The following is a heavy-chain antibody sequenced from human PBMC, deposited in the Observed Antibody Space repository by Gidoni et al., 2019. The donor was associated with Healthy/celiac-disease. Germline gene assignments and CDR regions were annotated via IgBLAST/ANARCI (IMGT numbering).Heavy chain of an antibody. J-gene: IGHJ5*02. D-gene: IGHD1-1*01. Sequence: QVQLQESGPGLVKPSETLSLTCTVSGGSISSYYWSWIRQPPGKGLEWIGYIYYSGSTNYNPSHKSRVTISVDTSKNQFALKLSSVTAADTAVYYCAGHRNWNGVWFDPWGQGTLVTVSS. CDR3: AGHRNWNGVWFDP. CDR2: IYYSGST. V-gene: IGHV4-59*01. CDR1: GGSISSYY.